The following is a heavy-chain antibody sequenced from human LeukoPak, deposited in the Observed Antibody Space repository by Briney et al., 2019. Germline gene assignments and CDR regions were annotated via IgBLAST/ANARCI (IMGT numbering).Heavy chain of an antibody. CDR2: ISGSGGST. V-gene: IGHV3-23*01. Sequence: GGSLRLSCAASGFTFSSYAMSWVRQTPGKGLEWVSAISGSGGSTYYADFVEGRFSISRDNSNNTLYLQMNSLGDGGTAVYFCAKGKVSDYWGQGTLVTVSS. D-gene: IGHD3-10*01. CDR3: AKGKVSDY. CDR1: GFTFSSYA. J-gene: IGHJ4*02.